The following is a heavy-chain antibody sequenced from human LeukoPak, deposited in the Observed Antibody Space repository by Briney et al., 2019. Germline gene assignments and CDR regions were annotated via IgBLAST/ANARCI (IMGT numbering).Heavy chain of an antibody. D-gene: IGHD2-2*01. J-gene: IGHJ4*02. CDR1: GGSISSSSYY. V-gene: IGHV4-39*01. CDR3: ARRDCSSTTCYAGSYYFDY. CDR2: IYYSGSA. Sequence: SETLSLTCSVSGGSISSSSYYWGWIRQPPGKGLEWIGSIYYSGSAYYNPSFKSRVTVSVDTSKNQFSLKLTSVTAADTAVYYCARRDCSSTTCYAGSYYFDYWGQGPLVTVSS.